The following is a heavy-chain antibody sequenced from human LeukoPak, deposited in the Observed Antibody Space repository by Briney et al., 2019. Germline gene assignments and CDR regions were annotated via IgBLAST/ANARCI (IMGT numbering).Heavy chain of an antibody. CDR3: AREKKLELDYYMDV. CDR1: GGTFSSYA. J-gene: IGHJ6*03. CDR2: ITPIFDTA. Sequence: GASVKVSCKASGGTFSSYAISWVRQAPGQGLEWMGWITPIFDTAKYAQKFQGRVTITADKSTSTAYMELSSLRSEDTAVYYCAREKKLELDYYMDVWGKGTTVTVSS. V-gene: IGHV1-69*06. D-gene: IGHD1-7*01.